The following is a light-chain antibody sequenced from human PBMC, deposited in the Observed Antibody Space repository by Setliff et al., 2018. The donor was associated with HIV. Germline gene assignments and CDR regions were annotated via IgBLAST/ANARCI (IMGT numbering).Light chain of an antibody. J-gene: IGLJ2*01. CDR3: CSYAGSSSFQ. Sequence: QSALTQPASVSGSPGQSITISCTGTSSDVGGYNYVSWYQQHPGKAPKVMIYEVSNRPSGVSNRFSGSKSGNTASLTISGLQAEDEADYHCCSYAGSSSFQFGGGTKVTVL. CDR2: EVS. CDR1: SSDVGGYNY. V-gene: IGLV2-14*01.